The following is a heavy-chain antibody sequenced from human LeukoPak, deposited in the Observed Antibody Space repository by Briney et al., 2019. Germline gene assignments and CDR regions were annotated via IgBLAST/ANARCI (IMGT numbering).Heavy chain of an antibody. V-gene: IGHV3-23*01. CDR1: GFTFSSYA. CDR2: ISGSGGST. Sequence: AGGSLRLSCAASGFTFSSYAMSWVRQAPGKGLEWVSAISGSGGSTYYADSVKGRFTISRDNSKNTLHLQMNSLRAEDTAVYYCAKDSERGTSPYYYGTDVWGQGTAVTVS. D-gene: IGHD5-24*01. J-gene: IGHJ6*02. CDR3: AKDSERGTSPYYYGTDV.